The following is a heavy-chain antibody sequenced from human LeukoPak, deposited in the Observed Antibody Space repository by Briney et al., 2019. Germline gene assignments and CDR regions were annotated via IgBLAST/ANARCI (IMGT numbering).Heavy chain of an antibody. D-gene: IGHD5/OR15-5a*01. Sequence: GASVKVSCKASGSTFTSYDINWLRQSTGQRLEWRGWMNPNSGNTGYAQKFQCRVTLTRDTSISTAYMELSSLRSEDTAVYYCARGLGIPGVYPDLRFWGQGTLVTVSS. CDR3: ARGLGIPGVYPDLRF. V-gene: IGHV1-8*01. J-gene: IGHJ4*02. CDR1: GSTFTSYD. CDR2: MNPNSGNT.